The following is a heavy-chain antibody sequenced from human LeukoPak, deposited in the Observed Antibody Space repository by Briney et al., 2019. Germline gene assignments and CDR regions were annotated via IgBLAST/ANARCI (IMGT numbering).Heavy chain of an antibody. CDR2: IYSGGST. CDR1: GFTVSSYY. J-gene: IGHJ4*02. V-gene: IGHV3-53*01. Sequence: GGSLRLSCAASGFTVSSYYMSWVRQAPGKGLEWVSLIYSGGSTYYADSVKGRFTISRDNSRNTLYLQMNSLRAEDTAVYYCAAAPYNRGWYFDYWGQGALVTVSS. D-gene: IGHD6-19*01. CDR3: AAAPYNRGWYFDY.